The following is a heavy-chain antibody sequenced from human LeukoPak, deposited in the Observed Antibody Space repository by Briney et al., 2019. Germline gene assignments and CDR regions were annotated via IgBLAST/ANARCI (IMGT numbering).Heavy chain of an antibody. Sequence: GGSLRLSCAASGFTFSSYGMHWVRQAPGKGLEWVAVIWYDGSNKYYADSVKGRFTISRDNAKNSLYLQMNSLRAEDTAVYYCARDTSPSIAATGYDAFDIWGQGTMVTVSS. J-gene: IGHJ3*02. CDR1: GFTFSSYG. D-gene: IGHD6-13*01. V-gene: IGHV3-33*01. CDR2: IWYDGSNK. CDR3: ARDTSPSIAATGYDAFDI.